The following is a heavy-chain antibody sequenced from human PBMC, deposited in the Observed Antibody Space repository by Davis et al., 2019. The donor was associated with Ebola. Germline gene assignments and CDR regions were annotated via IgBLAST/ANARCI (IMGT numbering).Heavy chain of an antibody. Sequence: GSLRLSCTVSGGSISSYYWSWIRQPPGKGLEWTGYIYYSGSTNYNPSLKSRVTISVDTSKNQFSLKLSSVTAADTAVYYCARLDYGDYVYYYGMDVWGQGTTVTVSS. CDR2: IYYSGST. CDR1: GGSISSYY. CDR3: ARLDYGDYVYYYGMDV. V-gene: IGHV4-59*08. J-gene: IGHJ6*02. D-gene: IGHD4-17*01.